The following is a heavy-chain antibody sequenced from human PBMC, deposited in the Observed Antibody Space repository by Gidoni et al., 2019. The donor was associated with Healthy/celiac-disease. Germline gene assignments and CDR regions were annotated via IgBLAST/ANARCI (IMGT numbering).Heavy chain of an antibody. CDR1: GFTFSSYA. CDR3: AKDGRDTVPATHNWFDP. J-gene: IGHJ5*02. D-gene: IGHD2-2*01. CDR2: ISGSGGST. V-gene: IGHV3-23*01. Sequence: EVQLLESGGGLVQPGGSLRLSCAASGFTFSSYAMSWVRQAPGKGLEWVSAISGSGGSTYYADSVKGRFTISRDNSKNTLYLQMNSLRAEDTAVYYCAKDGRDTVPATHNWFDPWGQGTLVTVSS.